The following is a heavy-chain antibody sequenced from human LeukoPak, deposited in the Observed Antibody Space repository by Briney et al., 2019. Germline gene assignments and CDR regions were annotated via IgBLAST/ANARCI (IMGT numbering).Heavy chain of an antibody. V-gene: IGHV3-9*01. J-gene: IGHJ4*02. D-gene: IGHD6-13*01. CDR3: AKDLGTHYSSSWPFDY. CDR1: GFTFDDYA. CDR2: ISWDSGDI. Sequence: GGSLRLSCAASGFTFDDYAMHWVRQPPGKGLEWVSGISWDSGDIGYADSVKGRFTISRDNAKNSLYLQMNSLRAEDTALYYCAKDLGTHYSSSWPFDYWGQGTLVTVAS.